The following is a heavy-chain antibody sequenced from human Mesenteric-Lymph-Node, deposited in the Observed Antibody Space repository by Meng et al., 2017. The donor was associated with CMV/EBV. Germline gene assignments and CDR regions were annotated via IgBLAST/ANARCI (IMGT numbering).Heavy chain of an antibody. CDR1: GYAFGSYG. V-gene: IGHV1-18*01. J-gene: IGHJ4*02. CDR3: AKDYSSPYYFDH. D-gene: IGHD4-11*01. Sequence: ASVKVSCKASGYAFGSYGVTWVRQAPGQGLEWMGWISPYNGNTNYAQKFQGRLTLTTDTSTSTGYMELRSLRSDDTAVYFCAKDYSSPYYFDHWGRGTLVTVSS. CDR2: ISPYNGNT.